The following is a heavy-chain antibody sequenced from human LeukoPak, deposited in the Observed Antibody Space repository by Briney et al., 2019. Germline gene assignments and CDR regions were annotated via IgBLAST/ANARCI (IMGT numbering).Heavy chain of an antibody. J-gene: IGHJ4*02. V-gene: IGHV1-46*01. CDR2: INPSGGNT. CDR3: ARLWFGELLLLDY. Sequence: ASVKVSCKASGYTFTSYYLQWVRQAPGQGLEWMGIINPSGGNTSYAQKFQGRVTMTRDMSTSTVYMELSSLRSEDTAVYYCARLWFGELLLLDYWGQGTLVTVSS. CDR1: GYTFTSYY. D-gene: IGHD3-10*01.